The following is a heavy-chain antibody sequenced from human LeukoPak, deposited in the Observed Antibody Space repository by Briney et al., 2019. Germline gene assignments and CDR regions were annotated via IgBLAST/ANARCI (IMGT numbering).Heavy chain of an antibody. CDR2: ISSSGNTI. V-gene: IGHV3-48*03. D-gene: IGHD3-22*01. CDR3: ARDYYVCIYYYYGMDV. CDR1: GFIFSNYE. J-gene: IGHJ6*04. Sequence: GGSLRLSCAASGFIFSNYEMNWVRQAPGKGLEWVSYISSSGNTIYYADSVKGRFTISRDNAKNSLYLQMDRMRAEDTAVYYCARDYYVCIYYYYGMDVWGKGTTVTVSS.